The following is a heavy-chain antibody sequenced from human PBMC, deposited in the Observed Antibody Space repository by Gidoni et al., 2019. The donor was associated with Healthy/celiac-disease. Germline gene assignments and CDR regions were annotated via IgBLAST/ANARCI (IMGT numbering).Heavy chain of an antibody. CDR3: ARGLANINGYYYYYYGMDV. V-gene: IGHV4-34*01. D-gene: IGHD3-3*02. J-gene: IGHJ6*04. CDR1: GGSFSGSY. CDR2: INHSGST. Sequence: QVQLQQWGAGLVKPSETLSLTCAVYGGSFSGSYWSGIRQPPGKGLEWIGEINHSGSTNYNPSLKSRVTISVDTSKNQFSLKLSSVTAADTAVYYCARGLANINGYYYYYYGMDVWGKGTTVTVSS.